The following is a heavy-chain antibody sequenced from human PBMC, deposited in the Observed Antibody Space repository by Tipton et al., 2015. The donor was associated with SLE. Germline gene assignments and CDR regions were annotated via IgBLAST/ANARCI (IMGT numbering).Heavy chain of an antibody. Sequence: TLSLTCTVSGGSISSCYWSWIRQPPGKGLEWIGYIYYSGSTNYNPSLKSRVTISVDTSKNQFSLKLSSVTAADTAVYYCARHAFGVVIIPVGAFDIWGQGTMFTVSS. D-gene: IGHD3-3*01. CDR1: GGSISSCY. CDR3: ARHAFGVVIIPVGAFDI. J-gene: IGHJ3*02. V-gene: IGHV4-59*08. CDR2: IYYSGST.